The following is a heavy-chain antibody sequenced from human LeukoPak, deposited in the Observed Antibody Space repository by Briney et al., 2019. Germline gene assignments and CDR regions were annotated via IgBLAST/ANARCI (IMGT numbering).Heavy chain of an antibody. J-gene: IGHJ6*03. V-gene: IGHV4-34*01. CDR2: INHSGST. D-gene: IGHD3-3*01. CDR1: GGSFSGYY. Sequence: SETLSLTCAVYGGSFSGYYWSWIRQPPGKGLEWIGEINHSGSTNYNPSLKSRDTISVDTSKNQFSLKLSSVTAADTAVYYCASRTHYDFWSGYYYYMDVWGKGTTVTVSS. CDR3: ASRTHYDFWSGYYYYMDV.